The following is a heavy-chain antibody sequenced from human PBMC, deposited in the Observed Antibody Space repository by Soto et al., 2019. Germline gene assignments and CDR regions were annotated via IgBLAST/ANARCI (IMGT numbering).Heavy chain of an antibody. D-gene: IGHD6-13*01. J-gene: IGHJ5*02. V-gene: IGHV4-59*01. CDR3: ARWNSILSGYSSSWYGVPHWFDP. Sequence: SETLSLTCTVSGGSISSYYWSWIRQPPGKGLEWIGYIYYSGSTNYNPSLKSRVTISVDTSKNQFSPKLSSVTAADTAVYYCARWNSILSGYSSSWYGVPHWFDPWGQGTLVTV. CDR2: IYYSGST. CDR1: GGSISSYY.